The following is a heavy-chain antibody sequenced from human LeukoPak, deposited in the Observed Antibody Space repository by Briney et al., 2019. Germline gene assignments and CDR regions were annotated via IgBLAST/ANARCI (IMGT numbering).Heavy chain of an antibody. CDR2: TYSSGST. CDR3: ARDVYTGRYYLDY. CDR1: GFTVSSDY. Sequence: GGSLRLSCAASGFTVSSDYMSWVRQAPGKGLEWVSVTYSSGSTYYADSVKGRFTISRDNSKNTLDLQMNSLRAEDTAVYYCARDVYTGRYYLDYWGQGTLVTVSS. J-gene: IGHJ4*02. V-gene: IGHV3-53*01. D-gene: IGHD1-26*01.